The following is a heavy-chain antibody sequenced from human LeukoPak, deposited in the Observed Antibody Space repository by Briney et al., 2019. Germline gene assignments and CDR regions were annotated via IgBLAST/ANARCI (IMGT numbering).Heavy chain of an antibody. CDR2: INPNSGGT. D-gene: IGHD6-13*01. CDR1: GYTFTGYY. Sequence: ASVKVSCKASGYTFTGYYMHWVRQAPGQGLEWMGWINPNSGGTNYAQKFQGRVTMTRDTSISTAYMELSRLRSDDTAVYYCARAGVGVAAAVFLYYYYYMDVWGKGTTVTVSS. J-gene: IGHJ6*03. CDR3: ARAGVGVAAAVFLYYYYYMDV. V-gene: IGHV1-2*02.